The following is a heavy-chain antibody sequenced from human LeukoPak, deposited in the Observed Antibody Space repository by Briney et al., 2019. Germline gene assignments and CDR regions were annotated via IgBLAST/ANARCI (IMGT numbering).Heavy chain of an antibody. CDR3: ARDLSYYDSSGEVDY. D-gene: IGHD3-22*01. V-gene: IGHV3-21*01. CDR2: ISSSSSYI. Sequence: KPGGSLRLSCAASGFTFSSYSMNWVRQAPGKGLEWVSSISSSSSYIYYADSVEGRFTISRDNAKNSPYLQMNSLRAEDTAVYYCARDLSYYDSSGEVDYWGQGTLVTVSS. CDR1: GFTFSSYS. J-gene: IGHJ4*02.